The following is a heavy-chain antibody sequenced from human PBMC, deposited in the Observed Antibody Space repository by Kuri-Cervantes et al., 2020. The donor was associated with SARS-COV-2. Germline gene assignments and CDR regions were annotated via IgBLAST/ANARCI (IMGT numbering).Heavy chain of an antibody. CDR2: VYSSGST. Sequence: GSLRPSCTVSGGSISSHYWSWIRQPPGKGLEWIGYVYSSGSTNYSPSLKSRVTMSVDTSKNQFSLKLTSVTAADTAVYYCTRAGYDNSGYYYSFDFWGQGTLVTVSS. J-gene: IGHJ4*02. D-gene: IGHD3-22*01. CDR3: TRAGYDNSGYYYSFDF. CDR1: GGSISSHY. V-gene: IGHV4-59*11.